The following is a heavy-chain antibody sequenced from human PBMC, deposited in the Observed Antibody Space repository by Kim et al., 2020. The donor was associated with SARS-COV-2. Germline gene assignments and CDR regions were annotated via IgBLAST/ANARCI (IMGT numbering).Heavy chain of an antibody. CDR3: ARDRSIAAAGRGVWFDP. D-gene: IGHD6-13*01. V-gene: IGHV3-74*01. CDR1: GFTFSSYW. Sequence: GGSLRLSCAASGFTFSSYWMHWVRQAPGKGLVWVSRSNSDGSSTSYADSVKGRFTISRDNAQNTLYLQMNSLRAEDTAVYYCARDRSIAAAGRGVWFDPWGQGTLVNVSS. CDR2: SNSDGSST. J-gene: IGHJ5*02.